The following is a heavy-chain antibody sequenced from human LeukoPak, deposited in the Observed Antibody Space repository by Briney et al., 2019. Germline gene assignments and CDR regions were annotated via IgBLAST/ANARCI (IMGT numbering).Heavy chain of an antibody. D-gene: IGHD6-19*01. CDR3: ARGGYSSGWYDPTFSAFDI. J-gene: IGHJ3*02. Sequence: GGSLRLSCAASEFSVGSNYMTWVRQAPGKGLEWVSLIYSGGSTYYADSVKGRFTISRDNSKNTLYLQMNSLRAEDTAVYYCARGGYSSGWYDPTFSAFDIWGQGTMVTVSS. CDR2: IYSGGST. V-gene: IGHV3-66*01. CDR1: EFSVGSNY.